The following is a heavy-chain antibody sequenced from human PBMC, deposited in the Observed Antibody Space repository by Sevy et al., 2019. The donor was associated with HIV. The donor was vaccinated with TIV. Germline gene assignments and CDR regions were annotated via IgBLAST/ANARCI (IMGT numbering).Heavy chain of an antibody. V-gene: IGHV3-73*01. J-gene: IGHJ4*02. CDR1: GFTFSGSA. CDR3: TTFPRYSSGWYYHY. CDR2: IRSKANSYAT. Sequence: GGSLRLSCAASGFTFSGSAMHWVRQASGKGLEWVGRIRSKANSYATAYAASVKGRFTISRDDSKNTAYLQMNSLKTEDTAVYCCTTFPRYSSGWYYHYWGQGTLVTVSS. D-gene: IGHD6-19*01.